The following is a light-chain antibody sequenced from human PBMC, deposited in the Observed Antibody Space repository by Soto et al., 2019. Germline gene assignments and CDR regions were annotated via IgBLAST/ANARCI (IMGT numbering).Light chain of an antibody. J-gene: IGKJ1*01. CDR3: QQYGTSPPT. CDR2: GAS. CDR1: QSVSSNF. V-gene: IGKV3-20*01. Sequence: EIVLTQSPGTLSLSPGERATLSCKASQSVSSNFLAWSQRKPRQAPRLLIYGASYSTTDIPYRFSGSGAGTDCPLTNTGLEPGDFGVYYRQQYGTSPPTFGQGTKVEI.